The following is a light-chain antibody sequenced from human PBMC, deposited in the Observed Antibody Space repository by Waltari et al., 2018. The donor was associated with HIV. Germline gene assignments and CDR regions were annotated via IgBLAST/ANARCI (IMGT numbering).Light chain of an antibody. CDR2: VAS. J-gene: IGKJ4*01. Sequence: DIQMTQSPISLSASVGDTVTITCRASQGVVNYVAWFQQTPGRAPKSLVYVASSLQSGGPSRFSASGFGTDFTLTITGLKPEDFATYYCQQYYSNPLTFGGGTRVDI. V-gene: IGKV1-16*01. CDR3: QQYYSNPLT. CDR1: QGVVNY.